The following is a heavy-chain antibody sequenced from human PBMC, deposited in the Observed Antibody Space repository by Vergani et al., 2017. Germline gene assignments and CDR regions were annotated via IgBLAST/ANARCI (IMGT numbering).Heavy chain of an antibody. V-gene: IGHV4-39*01. CDR1: GGSISSSSYY. CDR2: IYYSGST. CDR3: ASSYCSSTSCYWRNWFDP. J-gene: IGHJ5*02. Sequence: QLQLQESGPGLVKPSETLSLTCTVSGGSISSSSYYWGWIRQPPGKGLEWIGSIYYSGSTYYNPSLKSRVTISVDTSKNQFSLKLSSVTAADTAVYYCASSYCSSTSCYWRNWFDPWGQGTLVTVSS. D-gene: IGHD2-2*01.